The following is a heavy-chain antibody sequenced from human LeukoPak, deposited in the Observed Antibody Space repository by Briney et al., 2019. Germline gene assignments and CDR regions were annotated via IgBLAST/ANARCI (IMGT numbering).Heavy chain of an antibody. CDR1: GFTFSSYW. J-gene: IGHJ4*02. D-gene: IGHD6-19*01. Sequence: PGGSLRLSCAASGFTFSSYWMSWVRQAPGKGLEWVANIKQDGSEKYYVDSVKGRFTISRDNAKNSLYLQMNSLRAEDTAAYYCARPGSYSSGWYYFDYWGQGTLVTVSS. V-gene: IGHV3-7*01. CDR2: IKQDGSEK. CDR3: ARPGSYSSGWYYFDY.